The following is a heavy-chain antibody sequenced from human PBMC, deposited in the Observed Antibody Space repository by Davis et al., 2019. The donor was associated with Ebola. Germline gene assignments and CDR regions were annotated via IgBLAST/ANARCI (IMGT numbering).Heavy chain of an antibody. Sequence: SETLSLTCAVYGGSFSGYYWSWIRQPPGKGLEWIGEINHSGSTNYNPSLKSRVTISVDTSKNQFSLKLSSVTAADTAVYYCARHDSGYGPFDYWSQGSLVTVSS. D-gene: IGHD5-12*01. CDR1: GGSFSGYY. V-gene: IGHV4-34*01. CDR2: INHSGST. CDR3: ARHDSGYGPFDY. J-gene: IGHJ4*02.